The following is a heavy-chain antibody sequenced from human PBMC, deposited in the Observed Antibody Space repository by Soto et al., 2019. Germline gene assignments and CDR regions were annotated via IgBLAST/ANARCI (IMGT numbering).Heavy chain of an antibody. CDR2: IYWNDDK. J-gene: IGHJ6*02. CDR1: GFSLSTSGVG. V-gene: IGHV2-5*01. CDR3: ARAFLEFSQGSYGMDV. D-gene: IGHD3-3*02. Sequence: QITLKESGPTLVKPTQTLTLTCTFSGFSLSTSGVGVGWIRQPPGKALEWLALIYWNDDKRYSPSLKSRLTIPKDTSKNQVVLTMTNMDPVDTATYYCARAFLEFSQGSYGMDVWGQGTTVTVSS.